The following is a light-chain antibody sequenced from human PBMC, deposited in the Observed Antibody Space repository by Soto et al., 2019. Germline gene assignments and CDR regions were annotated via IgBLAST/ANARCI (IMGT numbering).Light chain of an antibody. J-gene: IGKJ2*01. CDR1: QSISSY. V-gene: IGKV1-39*01. CDR2: AAS. CDR3: QQSYSTLYT. Sequence: DIQMTQSPSSLSASVGDRVTITCRASQSISSYLNWYQQKPGKAPKLLIYAASSLQSGVPSRFSGSGSGTEFTLTISSLQPEVFATYYCQQSYSTLYTFGQGTKLEIK.